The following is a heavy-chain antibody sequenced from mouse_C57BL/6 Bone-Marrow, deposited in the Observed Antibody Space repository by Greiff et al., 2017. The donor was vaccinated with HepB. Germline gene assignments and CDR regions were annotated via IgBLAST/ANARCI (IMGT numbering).Heavy chain of an antibody. CDR1: GFTFSDFY. V-gene: IGHV7-1*01. Sequence: EVQGVESGGGLVQSGRSLRLSCATSGFTFSDFYMEWVRQAPGKGLEWIAASRNKANDYTTEYSASVKGRFIVSRDTSQSILYLQMNALRAEDTAIYYCARDGNYWDFDVWGTGTTVTVSS. CDR2: SRNKANDYTT. CDR3: ARDGNYWDFDV. J-gene: IGHJ1*03.